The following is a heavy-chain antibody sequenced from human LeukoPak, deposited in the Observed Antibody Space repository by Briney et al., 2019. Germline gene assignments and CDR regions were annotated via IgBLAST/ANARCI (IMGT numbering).Heavy chain of an antibody. J-gene: IGHJ4*02. D-gene: IGHD1-7*01. V-gene: IGHV1-46*01. CDR2: INPSGGSA. Sequence: ASVKVSCKASGYTFASYAMHWVRQAPGQGLEWMGIINPSGGSASYAQKFQGRVTMTRDTSISTAYMELSRLTSDDTAVYYCTRDINWNYGYWGQGTLVTVSS. CDR3: TRDINWNYGY. CDR1: GYTFASYA.